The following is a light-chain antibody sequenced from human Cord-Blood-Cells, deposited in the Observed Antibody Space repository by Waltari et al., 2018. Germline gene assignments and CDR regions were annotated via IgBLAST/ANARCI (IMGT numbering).Light chain of an antibody. CDR1: RSAVGRNHL. Sequence: HSALTQPASVSRSPGQQITIPCNPTRSAVGRNHLLSWYQQHPGKAPKLMIYEVSKRASGVSNRFSGSKSGNTASLTISGLQAEDEADYYCCSYAGSSTVGFGGGTKLTVL. V-gene: IGLV2-23*02. CDR2: EVS. J-gene: IGLJ2*01. CDR3: CSYAGSSTVG.